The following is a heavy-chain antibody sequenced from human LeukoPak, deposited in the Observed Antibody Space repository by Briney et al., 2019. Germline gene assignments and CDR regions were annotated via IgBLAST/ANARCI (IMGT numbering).Heavy chain of an antibody. Sequence: PGGSLRLSCAASGFTFSSYEMNWVRQAPGKGLEWVSYISSSGSTIYYADSVKGRFTISRDNAKNSLYLQMNSLRAEDTVVYYCARDQGESGAAYDYWGQGTLVTVSS. CDR2: ISSSGSTI. V-gene: IGHV3-48*03. D-gene: IGHD6-13*01. CDR3: ARDQGESGAAYDY. J-gene: IGHJ4*02. CDR1: GFTFSSYE.